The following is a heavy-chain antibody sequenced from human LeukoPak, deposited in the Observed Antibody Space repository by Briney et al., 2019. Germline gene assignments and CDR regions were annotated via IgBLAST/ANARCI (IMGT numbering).Heavy chain of an antibody. V-gene: IGHV3-21*01. Sequence: GGSLRLSCAVSGITFSSYSMNWVRQAPGKGLEWVSSISSSSSYIYYADSLKGRFTISRDNAKNSLYLQMNSLRAEDTAVYYCVRERSRGTMVRGVRYFDYWGQGTLVTVSS. D-gene: IGHD3-10*01. CDR2: ISSSSSYI. CDR3: VRERSRGTMVRGVRYFDY. J-gene: IGHJ4*02. CDR1: GITFSSYS.